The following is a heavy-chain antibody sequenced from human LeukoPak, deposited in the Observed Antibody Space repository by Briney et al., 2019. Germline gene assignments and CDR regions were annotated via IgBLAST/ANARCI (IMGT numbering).Heavy chain of an antibody. CDR1: GGPFSGYY. Sequence: SETLSLTCAVYGGPFSGYYWSWIRQPPGKGLEWIGEINHSGSTNYNPSLKSRVTISVDTSKNQFSLKLSSVTAADTAVYYCARELRITIFGVVSDSFDYWGQGTLVTVSS. J-gene: IGHJ4*02. D-gene: IGHD3-3*01. CDR3: ARELRITIFGVVSDSFDY. V-gene: IGHV4-34*01. CDR2: INHSGST.